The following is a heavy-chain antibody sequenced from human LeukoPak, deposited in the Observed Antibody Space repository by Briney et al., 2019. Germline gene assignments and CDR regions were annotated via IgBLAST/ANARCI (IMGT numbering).Heavy chain of an antibody. CDR3: ATFRFLGT. CDR2: ISSSSNKV. J-gene: IGHJ3*01. V-gene: IGHV3-48*01. Sequence: GGSLRLSCAASGFAISDYSMNWVRQVPGKGLEWVSYISSSSNKVYYADSVKGRFTISRDNAKNSLFLQMNSLRAEDTAVYYCATFRFLGTWGQGTIVTVSP. CDR1: GFAISDYS. D-gene: IGHD3-3*01.